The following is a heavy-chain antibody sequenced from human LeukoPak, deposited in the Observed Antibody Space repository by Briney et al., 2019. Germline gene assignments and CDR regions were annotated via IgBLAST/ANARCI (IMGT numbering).Heavy chain of an antibody. V-gene: IGHV4-4*02. CDR2: IYHSGST. J-gene: IGHJ4*02. CDR1: GGSISSSNW. CDR3: ARGRGPTRYCSGGSCYFFPYYFDY. D-gene: IGHD2-15*01. Sequence: SETLSLTCAVSGGSISSSNWWSWVRQPPGKGLEWIGEIYHSGSTNYNPSLKSRVTISVDKPKNQFSLKLSSVTAADTAVYYCARGRGPTRYCSGGSCYFFPYYFDYWGQGTLVTVSS.